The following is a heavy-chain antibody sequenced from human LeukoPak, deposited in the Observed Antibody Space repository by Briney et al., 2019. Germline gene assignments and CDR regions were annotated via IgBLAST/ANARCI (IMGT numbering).Heavy chain of an antibody. J-gene: IGHJ4*02. Sequence: GSLRLSCAASGFTLSSYAMIWVRQAPGKGLEWVSGISAGGNSPYYADSVKGRFTISRDNSKNTLYLQMNSLRAEDTAVYYCAKDTLIAVAGLYYFDYWGQGTLVTVSS. CDR3: AKDTLIAVAGLYYFDY. CDR1: GFTLSSYA. V-gene: IGHV3-23*01. D-gene: IGHD6-19*01. CDR2: ISAGGNSP.